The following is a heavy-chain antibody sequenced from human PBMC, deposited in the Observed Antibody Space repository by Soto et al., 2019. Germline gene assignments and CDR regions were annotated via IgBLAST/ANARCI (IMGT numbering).Heavy chain of an antibody. CDR3: ARSHTPGERITIFGVVIPPGHPYGMDV. V-gene: IGHV1-69*13. CDR2: IIPIFGTA. D-gene: IGHD3-3*01. J-gene: IGHJ6*02. CDR1: GGTFSSYA. Sequence: ASVKVSCKASGGTFSSYAISWVRQAPGQGLEWMGGIIPIFGTANYAQKFQGRVTITADESTSTAYMELSSLRSEDTAVYYCARSHTPGERITIFGVVIPPGHPYGMDVWGQGTTVTVSS.